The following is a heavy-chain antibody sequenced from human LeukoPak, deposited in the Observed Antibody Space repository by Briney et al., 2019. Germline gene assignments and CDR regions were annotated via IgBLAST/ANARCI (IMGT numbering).Heavy chain of an antibody. CDR2: IRYDGSNK. Sequence: GGSLRLSCAASGFTFSSYGMHWVRQAPGKGLEWVAFIRYDGSNKYYADSVKGRFTISRDNSKNTLYLQMNSLRAEDTAVYYCAKSPPQPIFSQQLPEYYFDYWGQGTLVTVSS. D-gene: IGHD6-13*01. CDR3: AKSPPQPIFSQQLPEYYFDY. J-gene: IGHJ4*02. CDR1: GFTFSSYG. V-gene: IGHV3-30*02.